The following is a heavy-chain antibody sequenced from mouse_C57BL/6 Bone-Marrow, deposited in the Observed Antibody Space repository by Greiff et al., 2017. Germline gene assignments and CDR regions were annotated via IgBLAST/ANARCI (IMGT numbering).Heavy chain of an antibody. J-gene: IGHJ3*01. CDR2: IDPSDSYT. V-gene: IGHV1-69*01. D-gene: IGHD2-5*01. CDR1: GYTFTSYW. Sequence: QSCKASGYTFTSYWMHWVKQRPGQGLEWIGEIDPSDSYTNYNQKFKGKSTLTVDKSSSTAYMQLSSLTSEDSAVYYCARSDYSNSLFAYWGQGTLVTVSA. CDR3: ARSDYSNSLFAY.